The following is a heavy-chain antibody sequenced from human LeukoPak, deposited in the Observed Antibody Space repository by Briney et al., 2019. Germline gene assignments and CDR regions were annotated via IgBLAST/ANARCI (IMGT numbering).Heavy chain of an antibody. CDR3: ARLYNWNYEASYYYYMDV. Sequence: ASVKVSCKASGYTFTSYGISWVRQAPGQGLEWMGWISAYNGNTNYAQKLQGRVTMTTDTSTSTAYMELRSLRSDDTAVYYCARLYNWNYEASYYYYMDVWGKGTTVTVSS. CDR2: ISAYNGNT. D-gene: IGHD1-7*01. V-gene: IGHV1-18*01. CDR1: GYTFTSYG. J-gene: IGHJ6*03.